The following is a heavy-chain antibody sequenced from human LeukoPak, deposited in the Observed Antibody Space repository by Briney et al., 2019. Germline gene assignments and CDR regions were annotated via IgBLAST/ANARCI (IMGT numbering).Heavy chain of an antibody. D-gene: IGHD4-23*01. J-gene: IGHJ6*02. CDR3: ARDDYGGNPRRYYYGMDV. CDR1: GGTFSSYA. CDR2: IIPIFGTA. Sequence: SVKVSCKASGGTFSSYAISWVRQAPGQGLEWMGGIIPIFGTANYAQKFQGRVTITADESTSTAYMELSSLRSEDTAVYYCARDDYGGNPRRYYYGMDVWGQGTTVTVSS. V-gene: IGHV1-69*13.